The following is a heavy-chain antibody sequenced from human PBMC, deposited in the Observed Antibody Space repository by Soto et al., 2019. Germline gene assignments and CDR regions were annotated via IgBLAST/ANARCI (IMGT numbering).Heavy chain of an antibody. V-gene: IGHV4-34*01. CDR1: GGSFSGYY. Sequence: QVQLQQWGAGLLKPSETLSLTCAVYGGSFSGYYWSWIRQPPGKGLEWIGEINHSGSTNYNPSLKSRVTISVDTSKNQFSLKLSSVTAADTAVYYCARGRRATVTTWESFQHWGQGTLVTVSS. D-gene: IGHD4-17*01. J-gene: IGHJ1*01. CDR2: INHSGST. CDR3: ARGRRATVTTWESFQH.